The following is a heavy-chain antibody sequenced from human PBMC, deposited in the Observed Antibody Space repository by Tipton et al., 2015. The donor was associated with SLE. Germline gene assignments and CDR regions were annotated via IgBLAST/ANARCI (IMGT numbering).Heavy chain of an antibody. Sequence: GLVKPSETLSLTCAVSTYSISSSSYYWGWIRQPPGKGLGWIGSIYYSGSTYYNPSLKSRVTISVDTSKNQFSLKLSSVTAADTAVYYCASTVDTAMAQHWGQGTLVTVSS. D-gene: IGHD5-18*01. J-gene: IGHJ1*01. CDR3: ASTVDTAMAQH. CDR2: IYYSGST. CDR1: TYSISSSSYY. V-gene: IGHV4-39*01.